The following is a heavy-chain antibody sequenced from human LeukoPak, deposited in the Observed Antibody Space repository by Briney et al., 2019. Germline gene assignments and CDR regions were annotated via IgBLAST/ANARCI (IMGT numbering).Heavy chain of an antibody. CDR3: ARGGSSGWYGYFQH. V-gene: IGHV1-69*05. Sequence: SVNVSCKASGGSFSSNAISWVRQAPGQGLERMGGIIPIFGTANYAQKFQGRVTITTDESTSTAYMELSSLRSEDTAVYYCARGGSSGWYGYFQHWGQGTLVTVSS. D-gene: IGHD6-19*01. CDR1: GGSFSSNA. CDR2: IIPIFGTA. J-gene: IGHJ1*01.